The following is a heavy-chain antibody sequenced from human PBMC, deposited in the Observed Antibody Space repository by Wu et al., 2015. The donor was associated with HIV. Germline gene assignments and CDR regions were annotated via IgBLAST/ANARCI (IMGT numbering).Heavy chain of an antibody. CDR2: ISSYNANT. D-gene: IGHD6-19*01. CDR1: GYIFTSYG. CDR3: ARDLPNVLYSSGWSVGYGMDV. J-gene: IGHJ6*02. V-gene: IGHV1-18*01. Sequence: QVQLVQSGAEVKKPGASVKVSCKASGYIFTSYGISWVRQAPGQGLEWMGWISSYNANTNYAQKLQGRVTMTTDTSTNTAYMELRSLRSDDTAVYYCARDLPNVLYSSGWSVGYGMDVVGPRA.